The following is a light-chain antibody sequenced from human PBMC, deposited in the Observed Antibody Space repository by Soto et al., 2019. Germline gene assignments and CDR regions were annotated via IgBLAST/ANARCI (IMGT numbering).Light chain of an antibody. CDR3: QSYDSSLSGYV. CDR1: SSNIGAGYD. Sequence: QSALTQPPSVSGAPGQRVTISCTGSSSNIGAGYDVHWYQQLPGTAPKLLIYGNSNRPSGVPDRFSGSKSGTSASLAITGLQDEHEADYCCQSYDSSLSGYVFATGTKVTVL. CDR2: GNS. V-gene: IGLV1-40*01. J-gene: IGLJ1*01.